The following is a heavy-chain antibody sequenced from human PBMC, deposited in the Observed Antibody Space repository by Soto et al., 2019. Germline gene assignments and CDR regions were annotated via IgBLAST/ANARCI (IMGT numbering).Heavy chain of an antibody. CDR2: ISGSDGKT. D-gene: IGHD3-3*01. Sequence: PGGSLRLSCAASGSSFGRYALSWVRQAPGKGLEWVSTISGSDGKTFYADSVKGRFSISRATSQNTLYLQMNSLRADDTAIYYWSRWSYLDYWRQGTRVTVSS. V-gene: IGHV3-23*01. CDR1: GSSFGRYA. J-gene: IGHJ4*02. CDR3: SRWSYLDY.